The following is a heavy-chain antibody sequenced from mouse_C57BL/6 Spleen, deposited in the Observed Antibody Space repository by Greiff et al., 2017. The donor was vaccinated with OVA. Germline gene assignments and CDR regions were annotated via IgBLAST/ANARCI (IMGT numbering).Heavy chain of an antibody. J-gene: IGHJ2*01. CDR1: GYTFTSYW. CDR3: AREPHPYDGGFDY. D-gene: IGHD2-12*01. Sequence: QVQLQQPGAELVRPGTSVKLSCKASGYTFTSYWMHWVKQRPGQGLEWIGVIDPSDSYTNYNQKFKGKATLTVDTSSSTAYMQLSSLTSEDSAVYYCAREPHPYDGGFDYWGQGTTLTVSS. CDR2: IDPSDSYT. V-gene: IGHV1-59*01.